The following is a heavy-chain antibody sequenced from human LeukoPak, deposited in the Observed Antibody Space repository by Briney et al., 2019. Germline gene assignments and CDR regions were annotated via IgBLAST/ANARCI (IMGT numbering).Heavy chain of an antibody. Sequence: SQTLSLTCAISGDSVSSNSAAWNWIRQSPSRGLEWLGRTYYRSKWYNDYAVSVKSRITINPDTSKNQFSLQLNSVTPEDTAVYYCARDEFDDSSGWYRYYYGMDVWGQGTTVTVSS. CDR2: TYYRSKWYN. CDR3: ARDEFDDSSGWYRYYYGMDV. V-gene: IGHV6-1*01. J-gene: IGHJ6*02. D-gene: IGHD6-19*01. CDR1: GDSVSSNSAA.